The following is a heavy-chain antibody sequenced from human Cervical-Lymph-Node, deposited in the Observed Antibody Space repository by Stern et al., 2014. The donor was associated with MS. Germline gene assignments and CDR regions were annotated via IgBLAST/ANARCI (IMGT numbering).Heavy chain of an antibody. CDR1: GDTFGTYG. J-gene: IGHJ6*02. Sequence: QVQLVQSGTEVKKPGASVKVSCKASGDTFGTYGVNWVRQAPGQRLEWLGWISGYKGNTNYAQRLQGRVTLTTDTSTTTAYMELRSLRSDDTAVYYFAIMGTNGIDVWGQGTTVTVSS. D-gene: IGHD5-18*01. V-gene: IGHV1-18*01. CDR2: ISGYKGNT. CDR3: AIMGTNGIDV.